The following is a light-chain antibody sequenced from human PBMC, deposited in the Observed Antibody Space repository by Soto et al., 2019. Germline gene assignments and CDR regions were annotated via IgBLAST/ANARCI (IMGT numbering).Light chain of an antibody. V-gene: IGKV1-39*01. CDR3: QQTLSTPYT. Sequence: DIHMTQSPSSLSASVGDSVTITCRASQSIRYFLNWYQQKPGKAPNLLIYAESTLQSGVPSRFSGSGSGTDSGSGSGTDFTLTIRSLQPEDFATYYCQQTLSTPYTFGQGTRLDVK. CDR2: AES. CDR1: QSIRYF. J-gene: IGKJ2*01.